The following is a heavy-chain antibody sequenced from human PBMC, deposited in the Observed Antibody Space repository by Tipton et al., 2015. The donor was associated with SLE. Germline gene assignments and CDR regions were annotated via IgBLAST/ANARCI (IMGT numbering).Heavy chain of an antibody. CDR1: GDSVSSYF. CDR2: DSGSS. V-gene: IGHV4-59*02. CDR3: ARDNLNVFDI. J-gene: IGHJ3*02. Sequence: LRLSCTVSGDSVSSYFWSWIRQPPGKGLEWIGYDSGSSNYNPSLKSRVTMSVDTPKNQFSLQLSSVTAADTAIYYCARDNLNVFDIWGQETLVTVSS. D-gene: IGHD1-20*01.